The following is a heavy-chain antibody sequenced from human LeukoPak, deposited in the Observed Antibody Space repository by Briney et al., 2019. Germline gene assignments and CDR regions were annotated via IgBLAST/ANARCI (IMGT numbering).Heavy chain of an antibody. CDR3: AKEVTHSTGPPFFDY. CDR2: IKQDGSEK. CDR1: GFTFSSYW. Sequence: GGSLRLSCAASGFTFSSYWMSWVRQAPGKGLEWVANIKQDGSEKYYVDSVKGRFTISRDNAKNSLYLQMNSLRAEDTAVYYCAKEVTHSTGPPFFDYWGQGTLVTVSS. V-gene: IGHV3-7*03. D-gene: IGHD2-2*01. J-gene: IGHJ4*02.